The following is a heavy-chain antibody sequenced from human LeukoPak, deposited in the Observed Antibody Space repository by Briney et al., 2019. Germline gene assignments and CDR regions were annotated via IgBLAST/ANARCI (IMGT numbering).Heavy chain of an antibody. D-gene: IGHD6-6*01. V-gene: IGHV1-69*13. Sequence: ASVKVSCKASGGTFSSYAISWVRQAPGQGLEWMGGIIPIFGTANYAQKFQGRVTITADESTSTAYMELSSLRSEDTAVYYCARDWSSGYSSSPLPYGMDVWGQGTTVTVSS. CDR1: GGTFSSYA. CDR3: ARDWSSGYSSSPLPYGMDV. J-gene: IGHJ6*02. CDR2: IIPIFGTA.